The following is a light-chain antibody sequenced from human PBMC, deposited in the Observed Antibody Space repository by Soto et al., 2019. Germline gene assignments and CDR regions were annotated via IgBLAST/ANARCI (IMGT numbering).Light chain of an antibody. V-gene: IGKV3-20*01. CDR2: GAS. Sequence: VLTQSPATLSLSPGERATLSCRASQSLNNNLAWYQQKPGQAPRLLIYGASTRATGIPARFSGSGSGTDFTLTISRLEPEDFAVYYCQQYGSSPWTFGQGTKVDI. J-gene: IGKJ1*01. CDR3: QQYGSSPWT. CDR1: QSLNNN.